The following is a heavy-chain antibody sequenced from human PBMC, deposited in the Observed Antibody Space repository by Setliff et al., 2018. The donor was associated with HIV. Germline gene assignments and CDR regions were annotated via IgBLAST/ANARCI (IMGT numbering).Heavy chain of an antibody. CDR1: GYTFRNFA. D-gene: IGHD6-13*01. J-gene: IGHJ3*02. CDR3: ARIRAAALFNAFDI. V-gene: IGHV1-18*01. CDR2: ISGYNDNT. Sequence: ASVKVSCKASGYTFRNFAISWVRQAPGQGLEWMGWISGYNDNTNYAQKFQGRVTMTTDTTSSTSYMELRSLTSADTAMYYCARIRAAALFNAFDIWGQGTMVTVSS.